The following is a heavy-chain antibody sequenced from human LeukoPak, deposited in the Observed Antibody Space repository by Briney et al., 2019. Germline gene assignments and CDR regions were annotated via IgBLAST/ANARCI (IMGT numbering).Heavy chain of an antibody. CDR2: IYYSGST. J-gene: IGHJ4*02. D-gene: IGHD6-13*01. CDR1: GFSISSYD. CDR3: ASRGGIEAAGTYDY. Sequence: SETLSLTCTAAGFSISSYDWSGIRQPPGKGLEWIGYIYYSGSTNYNPSLKSRVTISVDTSNNQFSLKLSSVTAADPAVYYCASRGGIEAAGTYDYWGQGTLVTVSS. V-gene: IGHV4-59*01.